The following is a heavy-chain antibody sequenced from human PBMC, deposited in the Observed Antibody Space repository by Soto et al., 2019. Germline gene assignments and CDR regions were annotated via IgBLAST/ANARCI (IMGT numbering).Heavy chain of an antibody. J-gene: IGHJ5*02. CDR2: VYYSGIT. CDR1: GGSVSSSSYY. Sequence: SETLSLTCTVSGGSVSSSSYYWGWVRQHPGKGLEWIGHVYYSGITYYNPSLKSRVMISIDTSRNQFSLRLNSLTAADRAVYFCARGVTVFGLVSRFWFDPWGQGTVVTVSS. CDR3: ARGVTVFGLVSRFWFDP. V-gene: IGHV4-39*01. D-gene: IGHD3-3*01.